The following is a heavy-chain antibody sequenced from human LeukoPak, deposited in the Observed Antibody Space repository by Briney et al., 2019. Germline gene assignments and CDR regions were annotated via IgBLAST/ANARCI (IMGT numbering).Heavy chain of an antibody. J-gene: IGHJ3*02. CDR3: ARVLNSGSYPYLPDDAFDI. CDR1: GYTFTGYF. V-gene: IGHV1-2*02. Sequence: ASVKVSCKASGYTFTGYFMHWVRQAPGQGLEWMGWINTNSGGTNYAQKFQGRVTMTRDTSISTAYMELSRLRSDDTAVYYCARVLNSGSYPYLPDDAFDIWGQGTMVTVSS. CDR2: INTNSGGT. D-gene: IGHD1-26*01.